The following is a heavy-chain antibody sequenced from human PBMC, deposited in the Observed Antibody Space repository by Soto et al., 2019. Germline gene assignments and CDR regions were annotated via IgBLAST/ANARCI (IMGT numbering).Heavy chain of an antibody. CDR2: ISYDGYNK. J-gene: IGHJ4*02. CDR3: AKDPANVEMHGAFDS. CDR1: GFTFSNYG. Sequence: QVQLVESGGGVVQPGRSLRLSCAASGFTFSNYGMHWVRQAPGKGLEWVALISYDGYNKYYADSVKGRFTISRDSSKGTLYLQMDSLKAEDTAVYYCAKDPANVEMHGAFDSWGQGTLVTVSS. V-gene: IGHV3-30*18. D-gene: IGHD4-17*01.